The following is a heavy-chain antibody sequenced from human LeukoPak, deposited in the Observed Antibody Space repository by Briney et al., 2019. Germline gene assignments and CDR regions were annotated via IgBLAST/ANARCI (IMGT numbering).Heavy chain of an antibody. CDR1: GYTFTSYW. V-gene: IGHV5-10-1*01. J-gene: IGHJ4*02. CDR3: ATTYYYDSSGYLAFFDY. D-gene: IGHD3-22*01. CDR2: IDPSDSYT. Sequence: GESLRISCQGSGYTFTSYWISWVRQMPGKGLEWMGRIDPSDSYTNYSPSFQGHVTISADKSISTAYLQWSSLKASDTAMYYCATTYYYDSSGYLAFFDYWGQGTLVTVSS.